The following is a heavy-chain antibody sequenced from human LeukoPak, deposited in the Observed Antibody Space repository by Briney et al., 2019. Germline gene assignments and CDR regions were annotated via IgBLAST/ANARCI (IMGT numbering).Heavy chain of an antibody. V-gene: IGHV4-59*01. Sequence: SETLSLTCAVYGGSFSGYYWSWIRQPPGKGLEWIGYIYYSGSTNYNPSLKSRVTISVDTSKNQFSLKLSSVTAADTAAYYCARGRSLDYWGQGTLVTVSS. CDR3: ARGRSLDY. CDR2: IYYSGST. CDR1: GGSFSGYY. J-gene: IGHJ4*02. D-gene: IGHD5-24*01.